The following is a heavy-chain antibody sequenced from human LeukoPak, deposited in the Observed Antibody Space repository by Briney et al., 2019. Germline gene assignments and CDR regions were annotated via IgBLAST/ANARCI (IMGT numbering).Heavy chain of an antibody. CDR2: TSGSGGNP. D-gene: IGHD4-17*01. CDR1: GFAFSSYA. CDR3: ARDGMTTNDY. J-gene: IGHJ4*02. V-gene: IGHV3-23*01. Sequence: GGSLRLSCSASGFAFSSYAMSWVRQAPGKGLEWVSITSGSGGNPYYADSVKGRFTISRDNAKNSLYLQMNSLRDEDTAVYCCARDGMTTNDYWGQGTLVTVSS.